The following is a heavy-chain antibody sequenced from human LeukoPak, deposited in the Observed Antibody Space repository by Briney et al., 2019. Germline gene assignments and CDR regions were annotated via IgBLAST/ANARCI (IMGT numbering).Heavy chain of an antibody. D-gene: IGHD3-16*01. CDR2: ILNDGSQE. CDR1: GFTFSSYG. V-gene: IGHV3-33*01. Sequence: GGSLRLSCAASGFTFSSYGMHWVRQAPGKGLERVAVILNDGSQEKYADSVNGRFTISRDNSKNTLFLQMNSLRAEDTAVYYCARDDALGDNALDIWGQGIMVTVSS. J-gene: IGHJ3*02. CDR3: ARDDALGDNALDI.